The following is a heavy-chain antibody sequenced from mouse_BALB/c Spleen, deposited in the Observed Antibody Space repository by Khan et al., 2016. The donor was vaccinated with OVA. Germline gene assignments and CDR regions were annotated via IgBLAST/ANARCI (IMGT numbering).Heavy chain of an antibody. V-gene: IGHV2-3*01. Sequence: QVQLKESGPGLVAPSQSLSLTCTVSGFSLTSYGVSWVRQPPGKGLEWLGVIWGGGSTIYHSALISRLRISKENSKSQVLLKMNSQQTDETATYCCAKEVVYMDYWGQGTSVTVS. D-gene: IGHD1-1*01. J-gene: IGHJ4*01. CDR1: GFSLTSYG. CDR2: IWGGGST. CDR3: AKEVVYMDY.